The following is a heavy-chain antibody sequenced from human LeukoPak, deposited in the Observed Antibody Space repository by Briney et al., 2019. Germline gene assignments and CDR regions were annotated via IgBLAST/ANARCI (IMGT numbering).Heavy chain of an antibody. CDR1: GGSISSSSYY. J-gene: IGHJ3*02. CDR3: ARANTYYDFWSGRPGHAFDI. Sequence: ETLSLTCTVSGGSISSSSYYWGWIRQPPGKGLEWVANIKQDGSEKYYVDSVKGRFTISRDNAKNSLYLQMNSLRAEDTAVYYCARANTYYDFWSGRPGHAFDIWGQGTMVTVSS. V-gene: IGHV3-7*01. D-gene: IGHD3-3*01. CDR2: IKQDGSEK.